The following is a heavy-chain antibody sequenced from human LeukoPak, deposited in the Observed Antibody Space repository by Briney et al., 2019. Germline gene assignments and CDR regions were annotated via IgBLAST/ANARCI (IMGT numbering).Heavy chain of an antibody. CDR1: GGSFSGYY. V-gene: IGHV4-34*01. J-gene: IGHJ4*02. D-gene: IGHD2-15*01. CDR2: INHSGST. CDR3: ARVYVVVTATGIKYYFDY. Sequence: SETLSLTCAVYGGSFSGYYWSWIRQPPGKGLEWIGEINHSGSTNYNPSLKSRVTISVDTSKNQFSLKLSSVTAADTAVYYCARVYVVVTATGIKYYFDYWGQGTLVTVSS.